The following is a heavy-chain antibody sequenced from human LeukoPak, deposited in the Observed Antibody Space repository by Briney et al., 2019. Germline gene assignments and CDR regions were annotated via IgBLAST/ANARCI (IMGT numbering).Heavy chain of an antibody. V-gene: IGHV3-48*01. D-gene: IGHD3-10*01. CDR1: GFTFNGYA. CDR2: ISSSSSTI. Sequence: GGSLRLSCAASGFTFNGYAMSWVRQAPGKGLEWVSYISSSSSTIYYADSVKGRFTISRDNAKNSLYLQMNSLRAEDTAVYYCARAVWFGEYQSDYWGQGTLVTVSS. J-gene: IGHJ4*02. CDR3: ARAVWFGEYQSDY.